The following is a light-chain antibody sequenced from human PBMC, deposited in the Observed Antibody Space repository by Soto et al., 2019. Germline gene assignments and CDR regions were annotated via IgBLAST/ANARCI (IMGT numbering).Light chain of an antibody. Sequence: QSVLTQPPSVSGAPGQRVTISCTGSSSNIGAGYDVPWYQQLPGRAPKLLIYGNTNRPSGVPVRFSGSKSGTSASLAITGLQAEAEADYYCLSFDSSLSVVFGGGTKLTVL. CDR2: GNT. J-gene: IGLJ2*01. V-gene: IGLV1-40*01. CDR3: LSFDSSLSVV. CDR1: SSNIGAGYD.